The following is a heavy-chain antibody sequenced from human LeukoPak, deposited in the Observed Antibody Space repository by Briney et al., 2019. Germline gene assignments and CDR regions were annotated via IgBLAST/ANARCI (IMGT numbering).Heavy chain of an antibody. J-gene: IGHJ6*04. D-gene: IGHD2-2*01. Sequence: GGSLRLSCELSGFTFRRYAMHWVRQAPGKGPEWLAVVSFDGSNTYYAESVKGRFTISRGKSRNTVFLQMNSLRPEDTSVYYCARDKYASRSYVLDAWGKGTTVIVSS. CDR1: GFTFRRYA. CDR2: VSFDGSNT. CDR3: ARDKYASRSYVLDA. V-gene: IGHV3-30*04.